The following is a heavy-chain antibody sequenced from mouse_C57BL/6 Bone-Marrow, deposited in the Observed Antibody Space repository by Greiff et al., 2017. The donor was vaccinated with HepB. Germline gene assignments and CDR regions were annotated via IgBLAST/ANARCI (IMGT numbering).Heavy chain of an antibody. CDR2: ISYDGSN. V-gene: IGHV3-6*01. CDR3: ARREYGNYYYAMDY. D-gene: IGHD2-10*02. CDR1: GYSITSGYY. J-gene: IGHJ4*01. Sequence: VQLQESGPGLVKPSQSLSLTCSVTGYSITSGYYWNWIRQFPGNKLEWMGYISYDGSNNYNPSLKNRISITRDTSKNQFFLKLNSVTTEDTATYYCARREYGNYYYAMDYWGQGTSVTVSS.